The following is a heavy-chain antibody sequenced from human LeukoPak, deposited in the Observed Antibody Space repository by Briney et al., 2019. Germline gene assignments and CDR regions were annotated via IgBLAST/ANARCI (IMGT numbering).Heavy chain of an antibody. D-gene: IGHD2-15*01. J-gene: IGHJ4*02. CDR2: ISSSSSYI. V-gene: IGHV3-21*01. Sequence: GGSLRLSCAASGFTFSSYSMNWVRQAPGKGLEWVSSISSSSSYIYYADSVKGRFTSSRDNAKNSLYLQMNSLRAEDTAVYYCARDHHSNHYFDYWGQGTLVTVSS. CDR1: GFTFSSYS. CDR3: ARDHHSNHYFDY.